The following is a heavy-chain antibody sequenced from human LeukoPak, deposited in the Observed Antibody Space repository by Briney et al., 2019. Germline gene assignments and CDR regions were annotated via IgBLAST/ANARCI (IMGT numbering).Heavy chain of an antibody. V-gene: IGHV3-20*04. CDR2: INWNGGST. Sequence: GGSLRLSCAASGFTFDDYGMSWVRQAPGKGLEWVSGINWNGGSTGYADSVKGRFTISRDNAKNSLYLQMNSLRAEDTAVYYCAKDGGEELPKVGVVDYWGQGTLVTVSS. CDR3: AKDGGEELPKVGVVDY. J-gene: IGHJ4*02. D-gene: IGHD1-26*01. CDR1: GFTFDDYG.